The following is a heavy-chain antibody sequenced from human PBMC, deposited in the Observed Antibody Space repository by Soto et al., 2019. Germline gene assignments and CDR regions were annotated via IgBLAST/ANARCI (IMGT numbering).Heavy chain of an antibody. Sequence: SETLSLTCTVSGGSISSSSYYWGWIRQPPGKGLEWIGSIYYSGNTYYNPSLKSRVTISVDTSKNQFSLKLSSVTAADTAVYYCARNVVVPAPAAFEIWGQGTMVTVSS. CDR1: GGSISSSSYY. D-gene: IGHD2-2*01. J-gene: IGHJ3*02. CDR3: ARNVVVPAPAAFEI. V-gene: IGHV4-39*01. CDR2: IYYSGNT.